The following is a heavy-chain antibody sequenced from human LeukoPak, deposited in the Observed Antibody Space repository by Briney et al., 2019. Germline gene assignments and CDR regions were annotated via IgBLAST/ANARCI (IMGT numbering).Heavy chain of an antibody. Sequence: GASVKVSCKASGYTFTGYYMHWVRQAPGQGLEWMGWINPNSGGTNYAQKFQGRVTMTRDTSISTAYMELSRLRSDDTAVYYCARSRTDEYSSSGALDSWGQGTLVTVSS. D-gene: IGHD6-6*01. CDR1: GYTFTGYY. CDR3: ARSRTDEYSSSGALDS. V-gene: IGHV1-2*02. CDR2: INPNSGGT. J-gene: IGHJ4*02.